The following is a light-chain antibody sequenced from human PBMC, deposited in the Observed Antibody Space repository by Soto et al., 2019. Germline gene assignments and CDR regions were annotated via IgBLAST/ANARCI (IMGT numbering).Light chain of an antibody. Sequence: QSALTQPRSVSGSPGQSVTISCTGASSDVGAYNFVSWYQQHPGKAPKLMLYDVIKRPSGVPDRFSGSKSGYTASLTISGLQADDEADYYCCSYAGSYTWVFGGGTKLTVL. J-gene: IGLJ3*02. V-gene: IGLV2-11*01. CDR1: SSDVGAYNF. CDR2: DVI. CDR3: CSYAGSYTWV.